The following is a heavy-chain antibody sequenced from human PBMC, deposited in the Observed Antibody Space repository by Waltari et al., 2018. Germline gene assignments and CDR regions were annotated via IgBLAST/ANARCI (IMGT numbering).Heavy chain of an antibody. D-gene: IGHD2-15*01. CDR3: VRLEDCTGPGGHCYSGDPFALDV. Sequence: QVQLQQWGAGLLQSSETLSLTCAVYGGPFRGSSWGWARRPPGKGLEWIGEINHAGYTNHNPSLRSRVTMSADTSKSQFSLKLNSVTAADTAVYYCVRLEDCTGPGGHCYSGDPFALDVWGQGTTVTVSS. CDR1: GGPFRGSS. CDR2: INHAGYT. V-gene: IGHV4-34*02. J-gene: IGHJ6*02.